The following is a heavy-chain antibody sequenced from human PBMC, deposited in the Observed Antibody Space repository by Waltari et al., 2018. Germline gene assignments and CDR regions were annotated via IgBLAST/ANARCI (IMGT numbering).Heavy chain of an antibody. Sequence: QVQLVESGGGVVQPGRSLRLSCAASGFTFSSYGMHWVRPAPGMGLEWVAVIWYDGSNKYYADSVKGRFTISRDNSKNTLYLQMNSLRAEDTAMYYCAKEQVDYYDSSGLDYWGQGTLVTVSS. CDR3: AKEQVDYYDSSGLDY. CDR1: GFTFSSYG. V-gene: IGHV3-30*18. CDR2: IWYDGSNK. D-gene: IGHD3-22*01. J-gene: IGHJ4*02.